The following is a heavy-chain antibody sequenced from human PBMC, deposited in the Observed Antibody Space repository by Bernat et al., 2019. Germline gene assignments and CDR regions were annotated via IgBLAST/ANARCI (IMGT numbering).Heavy chain of an antibody. CDR2: ISGSCGSR. CDR1: GFTFSSYA. V-gene: IGHV3-23*01. J-gene: IGHJ4*02. Sequence: EVQLLESGGGLVQPGGSLRLSCAASGFTFSSYAMSWVRQAPGKGLEWVSAISGSCGSRYSAASVQGRFTITRDNSKNTLYLQMNSLGAEDTDVYYCAKHYDFWSGYLDYWGQGTLVTVSS. CDR3: AKHYDFWSGYLDY. D-gene: IGHD3-3*01.